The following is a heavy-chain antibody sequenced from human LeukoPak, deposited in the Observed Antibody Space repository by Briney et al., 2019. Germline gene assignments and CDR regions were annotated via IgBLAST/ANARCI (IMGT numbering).Heavy chain of an antibody. V-gene: IGHV3-11*01. CDR1: GFTFSDYY. CDR3: ARKVYSGSYLNWFDP. J-gene: IGHJ5*02. Sequence: AGGSLRLSCAASGFTFSDYYISWIRQAPGKGLEWVSYISSRGSTIYYADSVKGRFTISRDNAKNSLYLQMNSLRAEDTAVYYCARKVYSGSYLNWFDPWGQGTLVTVSS. D-gene: IGHD1-26*01. CDR2: ISSRGSTI.